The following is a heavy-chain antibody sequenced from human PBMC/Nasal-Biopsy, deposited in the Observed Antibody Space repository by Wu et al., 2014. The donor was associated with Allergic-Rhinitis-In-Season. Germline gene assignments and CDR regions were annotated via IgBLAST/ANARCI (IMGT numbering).Heavy chain of an antibody. J-gene: IGHJ5*02. CDR2: LFISDSPDYSPSP. CDR3: ARGPSSSDNWFDP. Sequence: TLSLTCTVSGYSVSSVYQLGLDPAAPGKGLEWIGSLFISDSPDYSPSPNYNPSLKSRVTISGDTSKNQFYLTLTSVTAADTAVYYCARGPSSSDNWFDPWGQGTLVTVSS. CDR1: GYSVSSVYQ. D-gene: IGHD6-6*01. V-gene: IGHV4-61*01.